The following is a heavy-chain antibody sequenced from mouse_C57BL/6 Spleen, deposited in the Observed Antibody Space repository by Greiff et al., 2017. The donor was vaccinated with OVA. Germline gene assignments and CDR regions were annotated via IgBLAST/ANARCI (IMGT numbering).Heavy chain of an antibody. CDR3: ARPFITTGEDY. Sequence: QVQLQQPGAELVKPGASVKLSCKASGYTFTSYWMHWVKQRPGQGLEWIGMIHPNSGSTNYNEKFKSKATLTVDKSSSTAYMQLSSLTSEDSAVYYCARPFITTGEDYWGQGTTLTVSS. CDR2: IHPNSGST. D-gene: IGHD1-1*01. CDR1: GYTFTSYW. V-gene: IGHV1-64*01. J-gene: IGHJ2*01.